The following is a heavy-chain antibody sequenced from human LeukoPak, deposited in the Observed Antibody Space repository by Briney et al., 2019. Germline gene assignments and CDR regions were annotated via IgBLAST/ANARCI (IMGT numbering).Heavy chain of an antibody. CDR3: ARDRPRLWSGSTPGDY. V-gene: IGHV1-69*04. Sequence: GASVKVSCKASGGTFSSYAISWVRQAPGQGLEWMGRIIPILGIANYAQKFQGRVTITADKSTSTAYMELSSLRSEDTAVYYCARDRPRLWSGSTPGDYWGQGTLVTVSS. CDR2: IIPILGIA. J-gene: IGHJ4*02. D-gene: IGHD3-3*01. CDR1: GGTFSSYA.